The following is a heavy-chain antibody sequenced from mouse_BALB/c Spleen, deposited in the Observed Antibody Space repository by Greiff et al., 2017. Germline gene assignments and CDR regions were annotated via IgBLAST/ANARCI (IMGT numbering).Heavy chain of an antibody. J-gene: IGHJ3*01. D-gene: IGHD2-1*01. CDR3: NAGGGNYFFAY. CDR1: GFNIKDYY. V-gene: IGHV14-4*02. CDR2: IDPENGDT. Sequence: EVMLVESGAELVRSGASVKLSCTASGFNIKDYYMHWVKQRPEQGLEWIGWIDPENGDTEYAPKFQGKATMTADTSSNTAYLQLSSLTSEDTAVYYCNAGGGNYFFAYWGQGTLVTVSA.